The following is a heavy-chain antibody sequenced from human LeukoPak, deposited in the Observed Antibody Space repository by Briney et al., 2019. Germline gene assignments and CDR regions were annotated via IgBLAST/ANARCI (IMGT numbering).Heavy chain of an antibody. D-gene: IGHD6-13*01. CDR2: ISYDGSNK. J-gene: IGHJ5*02. Sequence: GGSLRLSCAASGFTFSSYAMHWVRQAPGKGLEWVAVISYDGSNKYYADSVKGRFTISRDNSKNTLYLQMNSLRAEDTAVYYCARGGPPSAAGTLNWFDPWGQGTLVTVSS. CDR3: ARGGPPSAAGTLNWFDP. V-gene: IGHV3-30*04. CDR1: GFTFSSYA.